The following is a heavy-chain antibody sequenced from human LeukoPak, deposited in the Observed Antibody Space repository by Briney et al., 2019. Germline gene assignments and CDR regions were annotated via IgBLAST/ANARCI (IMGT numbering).Heavy chain of an antibody. CDR2: ISGSGGST. CDR1: GFTFSGYA. J-gene: IGHJ4*02. V-gene: IGHV3-23*01. Sequence: GGSLRLSCAASGFTFSGYAMSWVRQAPGKGLEWVSAISGSGGSTFYADSVKGRLTISRDNSKNTLYLQMNSLRADDTAVYYCAKGYDFWSGGIDYWGQGTLVTVSS. D-gene: IGHD3-3*01. CDR3: AKGYDFWSGGIDY.